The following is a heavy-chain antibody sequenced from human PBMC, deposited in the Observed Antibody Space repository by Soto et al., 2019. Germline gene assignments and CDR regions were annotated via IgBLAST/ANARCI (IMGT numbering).Heavy chain of an antibody. CDR3: AKDTSPGFGRGGYNWFDP. V-gene: IGHV3-9*01. Sequence: EVQLVESGGGLVQPGRSLRLSCAASGFTFDDYAMHWVRQAPGKGLEWVSGISWNSGSIGYADSVKGRFTISRDNAKTSLYLQMNSLRAEDTALYYFAKDTSPGFGRGGYNWFDPWGQGTLVTVSS. D-gene: IGHD3-16*01. J-gene: IGHJ5*02. CDR1: GFTFDDYA. CDR2: ISWNSGSI.